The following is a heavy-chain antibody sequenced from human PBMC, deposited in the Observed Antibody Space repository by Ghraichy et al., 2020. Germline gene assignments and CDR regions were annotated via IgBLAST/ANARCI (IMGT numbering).Heavy chain of an antibody. CDR1: GYSISSGYY. D-gene: IGHD5-18*01. CDR2: IYHSGST. J-gene: IGHJ4*02. V-gene: IGHV4-38-2*01. Sequence: SETLSLTCAVSGYSISSGYYWGWIRQPPGKGLEWIGSIYHSGSTYYNPSLKSRVTISVDTSKNQFSLKLSSVTAADTAVYYCARAVDTAMVYFDYWGQGTLVTVSS. CDR3: ARAVDTAMVYFDY.